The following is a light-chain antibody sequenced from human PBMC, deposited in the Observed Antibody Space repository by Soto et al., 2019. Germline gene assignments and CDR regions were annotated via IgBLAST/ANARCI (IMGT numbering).Light chain of an antibody. V-gene: IGLV2-8*01. CDR3: SSYAGNSDYV. J-gene: IGLJ1*01. Sequence: QAALTQPPSASGSPGQSVTISCTGTSSDVGGYNSVSWYQEHPGKAPKVMIFEVTKRPSGVPDRFSGSKSGNTASLTVSGLQAEDEADYYCSSYAGNSDYVFGTGTKLTVL. CDR2: EVT. CDR1: SSDVGGYNS.